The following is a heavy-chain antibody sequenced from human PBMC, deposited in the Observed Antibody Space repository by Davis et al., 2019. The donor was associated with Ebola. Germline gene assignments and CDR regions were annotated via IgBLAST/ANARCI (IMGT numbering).Heavy chain of an antibody. CDR3: VRENLGTSTIIYYYGMDV. V-gene: IGHV3-30*03. Sequence: GGSLRLSCAASGFTFSSYGMHWVRQAPGKGLEWVAVISYDGSNKYYADSVKGRFTISRDSSKNALHLQMNSLRAEDTAKYFCVRENLGTSTIIYYYGMDVWGQGTTVTVSS. D-gene: IGHD1-26*01. J-gene: IGHJ6*02. CDR2: ISYDGSNK. CDR1: GFTFSSYG.